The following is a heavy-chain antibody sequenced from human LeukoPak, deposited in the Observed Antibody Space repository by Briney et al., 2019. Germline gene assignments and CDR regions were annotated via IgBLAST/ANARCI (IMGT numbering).Heavy chain of an antibody. D-gene: IGHD3-22*01. CDR2: IYYSGST. J-gene: IGHJ4*02. Sequence: ASETLSLTCTVSGGSISSYYWSWIRQPPGKGLEWLGYIYYSGSTNYNPSLKSRVTISVDTSKNQFSLKLSSVTAADTAVYYCARGWRPRLKGYYDSSGHATYFDYWGQGTLVTVSS. CDR1: GGSISSYY. V-gene: IGHV4-59*12. CDR3: ARGWRPRLKGYYDSSGHATYFDY.